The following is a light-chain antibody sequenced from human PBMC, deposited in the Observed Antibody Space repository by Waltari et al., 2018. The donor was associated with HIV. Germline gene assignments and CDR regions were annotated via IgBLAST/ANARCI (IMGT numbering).Light chain of an antibody. Sequence: QSMLTQPPSVSGAPGPRITISCTGSSSTIGAGYDVTWSPQIPGTAPKLLISGNKNRPSGVPDRFSASKSGTSASLTISGLQAEDEADYFCQSYDISLSASVVFGGGTRLTVL. J-gene: IGLJ2*01. CDR2: GNK. CDR3: QSYDISLSASVV. CDR1: SSTIGAGYD. V-gene: IGLV1-40*01.